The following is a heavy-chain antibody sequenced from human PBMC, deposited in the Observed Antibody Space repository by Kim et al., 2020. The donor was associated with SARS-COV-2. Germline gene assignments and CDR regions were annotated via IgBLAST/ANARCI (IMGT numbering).Heavy chain of an antibody. J-gene: IGHJ5*02. V-gene: IGHV3-15*01. CDR3: TTRLRNWFDP. CDR2: TT. Sequence: TTDYAAPVKGRFTISRDDSKNTLYLQMNSLKTEDTAVYYCTTRLRNWFDPWGQGTLVTVSS.